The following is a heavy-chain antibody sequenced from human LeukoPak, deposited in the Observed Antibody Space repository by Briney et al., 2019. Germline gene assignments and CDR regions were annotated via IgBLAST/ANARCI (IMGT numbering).Heavy chain of an antibody. CDR2: ISGSGGST. CDR3: AKDPPGAAGIFDY. V-gene: IGHV3-23*01. Sequence: GGSLRLSCAASGLTFSRSAMSWVRQAPGKGLEWVSAISGSGGSTYYADSVKGRFTISRDNSKNTLYLQMNSLRAEDTAVYYCAKDPPGAAGIFDYWGQGTLVTVSS. D-gene: IGHD6-13*01. J-gene: IGHJ4*02. CDR1: GLTFSRSA.